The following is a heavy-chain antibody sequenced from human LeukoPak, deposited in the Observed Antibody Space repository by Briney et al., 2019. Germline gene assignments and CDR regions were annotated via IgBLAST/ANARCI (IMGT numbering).Heavy chain of an antibody. D-gene: IGHD2-2*01. CDR3: ARTLTTHLINQLPAVVGLDP. CDR1: GYTFTSFA. CDR2: INTYTGNP. J-gene: IGHJ5*02. Sequence: ASVKVCCKASGYTFTSFAMNWVRQAPGQGLGWMGWINTYTGNPTYAQGFTGRFVFSLDTSVSTASLQISSLKAEDTAVYYCARTLTTHLINQLPAVVGLDPWGQGTLVTVSS. V-gene: IGHV7-4-1*02.